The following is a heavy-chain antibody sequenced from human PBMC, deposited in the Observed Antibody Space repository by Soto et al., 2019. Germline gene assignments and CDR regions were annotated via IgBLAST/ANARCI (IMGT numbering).Heavy chain of an antibody. D-gene: IGHD5-12*01. CDR2: IYYSGST. CDR1: GGSVSSGSYY. V-gene: IGHV4-61*01. J-gene: IGHJ6*02. Sequence: PSETLSLTCTVSGGSVSSGSYYWSWIRQPPGKGLEWIGYIYYSGSTNYNPSLKSRVTISVDTSKNQFSLKLSSVTAADTAVYYCARDGYNSVGIYYYYGMDVWGQGTTVTVSS. CDR3: ARDGYNSVGIYYYYGMDV.